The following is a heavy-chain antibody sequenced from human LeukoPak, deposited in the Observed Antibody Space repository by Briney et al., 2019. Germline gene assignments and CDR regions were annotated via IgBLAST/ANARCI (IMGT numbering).Heavy chain of an antibody. CDR1: GFTFSSYS. CDR3: ARGGNSVVNAFDI. CDR2: ISSSSSYI. Sequence: GGSLRLSCAASGFTFSSYSMNWVRQAPGKGLEWVSSISSSSSYIYYADSVKGRFTISRDNAKNSLYLQMNSLRAEDTAVYYCARGGNSVVNAFDIWGQGTMVTVSS. V-gene: IGHV3-21*01. D-gene: IGHD4-23*01. J-gene: IGHJ3*02.